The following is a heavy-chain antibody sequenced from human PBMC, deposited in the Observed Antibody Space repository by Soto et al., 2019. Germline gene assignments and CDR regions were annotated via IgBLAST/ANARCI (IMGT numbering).Heavy chain of an antibody. CDR1: GFSLSTSGVG. Sequence: QIPLKESGPTLVKPTQPLTLTCTFSGFSLSTSGVGVGWIRQPPGKALEWLALIYLDDDKRYSPSLKSRLTITKDPSKNRVVLTMTTMNPVDTATYYCAHWYYYDSSGYYRYYFDYWGQGTLVTVSS. D-gene: IGHD3-22*01. CDR2: IYLDDDK. CDR3: AHWYYYDSSGYYRYYFDY. V-gene: IGHV2-5*02. J-gene: IGHJ4*02.